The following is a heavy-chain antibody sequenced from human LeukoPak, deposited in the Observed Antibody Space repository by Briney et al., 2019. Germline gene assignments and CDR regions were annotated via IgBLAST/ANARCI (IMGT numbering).Heavy chain of an antibody. J-gene: IGHJ3*02. CDR1: GGSISSSNW. D-gene: IGHD6-19*01. Sequence: SGTLSLTCAVSGGSISSSNWWSWVRQPPGKGLEWIGEIYHSGSTNYNPSLKSRVTISVDKSKNQFSLKLSSVTAADTAVYYCAKDRIAVAGGGIDAFDIWGQGTMVTVSS. CDR3: AKDRIAVAGGGIDAFDI. CDR2: IYHSGST. V-gene: IGHV4-4*02.